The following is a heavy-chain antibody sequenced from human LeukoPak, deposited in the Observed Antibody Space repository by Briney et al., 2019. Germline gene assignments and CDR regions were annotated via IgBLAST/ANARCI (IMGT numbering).Heavy chain of an antibody. Sequence: PSGTLSLTCAVSGGSISSSNWWSWVRQPPGKGLEWIGEIYHSGSTNYNPSLKSRVTISVDTSKNQFSLKLSSVTAADTAVYYCARGLYYYDSSGYFDYWGQGTLVTVSS. V-gene: IGHV4-4*02. CDR1: GGSISSSNW. CDR3: ARGLYYYDSSGYFDY. J-gene: IGHJ4*02. CDR2: IYHSGST. D-gene: IGHD3-22*01.